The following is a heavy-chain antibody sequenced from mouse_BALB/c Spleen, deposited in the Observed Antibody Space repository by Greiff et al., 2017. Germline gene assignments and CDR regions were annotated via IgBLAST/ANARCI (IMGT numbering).Heavy chain of an antibody. J-gene: IGHJ2*01. D-gene: IGHD2-1*01. Sequence: VQLQQSGPELVKPGASVKISCKASGYSFTGYFMNWVMQSHGKSLEWIGRINPYNGDTFYNQKFKGKATLTVDKSSSTAHMELRSLASEDSAVYYCARSRNYGTFDYWGQGTTLTVSS. CDR2: INPYNGDT. CDR3: ARSRNYGTFDY. CDR1: GYSFTGYF. V-gene: IGHV1-20*02.